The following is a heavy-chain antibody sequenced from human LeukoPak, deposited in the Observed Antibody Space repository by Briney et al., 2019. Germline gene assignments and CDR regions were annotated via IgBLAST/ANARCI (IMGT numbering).Heavy chain of an antibody. V-gene: IGHV3-30*04. CDR1: GFTFSSFP. CDR3: ARSLIPGRWYFDL. Sequence: GGSLRLSCAVSGFTFSSFPFHWVRQAPGKGLEWVAAISTGGSYKYHGDSVKGRFTISRDNPTNTLYLQMNGLRPDDTAVYYCARSLIPGRWYFDLWGRGTLVTVSS. J-gene: IGHJ2*01. D-gene: IGHD3-16*01. CDR2: ISTGGSYK.